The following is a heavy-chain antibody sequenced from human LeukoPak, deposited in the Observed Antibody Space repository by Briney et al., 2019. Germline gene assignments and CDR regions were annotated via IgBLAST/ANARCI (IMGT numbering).Heavy chain of an antibody. V-gene: IGHV1-2*02. D-gene: IGHD2-2*02. CDR3: ARIGPVVVVPAAIYYFDY. CDR1: GYTFTGYY. Sequence: GASVKVSCKASGYTFTGYYMHWVRQAPGQGLEWMGWVNPNSGGTNYAQKFQGRVTMTRDTSISTAYMELSRLRSDDTAVYYCARIGPVVVVPAAIYYFDYXXXGXXXTVSS. CDR2: VNPNSGGT. J-gene: IGHJ4*02.